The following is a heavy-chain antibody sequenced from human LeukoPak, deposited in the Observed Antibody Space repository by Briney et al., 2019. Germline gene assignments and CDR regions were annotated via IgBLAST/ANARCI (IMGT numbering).Heavy chain of an antibody. Sequence: GRSLRLSCAASGFTFSSYGMHWVRQAPGKGLEWVAVISYDGSDKYYADSVKGRFTISRDNSRNTLYLQMNSLRAEDTALYYCAKTVRGYSYGYPLDYWGQGTLVTVSS. J-gene: IGHJ4*02. CDR1: GFTFSSYG. CDR3: AKTVRGYSYGYPLDY. CDR2: ISYDGSDK. D-gene: IGHD5-18*01. V-gene: IGHV3-30*18.